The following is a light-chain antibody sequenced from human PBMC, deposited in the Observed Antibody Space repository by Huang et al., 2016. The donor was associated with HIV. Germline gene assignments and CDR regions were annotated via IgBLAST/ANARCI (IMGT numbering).Light chain of an antibody. CDR1: QAIGNY. CDR2: ATS. Sequence: DIQMTQSPASLSASVGDRVTITCRASQAIGNYLNWYRQTPGKAPTLLIYATSSLQSGVPSRFSGSGSGTDFTLTISSLQPEDFATFYCQQSYSTPQTFGQGTKVDLK. J-gene: IGKJ1*01. CDR3: QQSYSTPQT. V-gene: IGKV1-39*01.